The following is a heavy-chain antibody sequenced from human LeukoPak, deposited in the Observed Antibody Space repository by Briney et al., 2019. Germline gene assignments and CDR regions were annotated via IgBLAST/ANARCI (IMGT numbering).Heavy chain of an antibody. CDR1: GFTFSSYS. CDR3: ARDRRLASFDY. Sequence: GGSLRLSCAASGFTFSSYSMNWVRQAPGKGLEWVSFISTSSSYIYYADSVKGRFTISRDNSKNTLYLQMNSLRAEDAAIYYCARDRRLASFDYGGQGTLVTVSS. D-gene: IGHD6-25*01. V-gene: IGHV3-21*04. J-gene: IGHJ4*02. CDR2: ISTSSSYI.